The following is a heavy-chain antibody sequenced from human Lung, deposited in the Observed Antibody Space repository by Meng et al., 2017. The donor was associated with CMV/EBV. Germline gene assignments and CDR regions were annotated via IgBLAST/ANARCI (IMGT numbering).Heavy chain of an antibody. D-gene: IGHD5-24*01. Sequence: GSLRLXCAVYGGSFSGYYWSWIRQPPGKGLEWIGEINHSGSTNYNPSLKSRVTISVDTSKNQFSLKLSSVTAADTAVYYCARWATANYYYYGMDVWGQRXTVTFSS. V-gene: IGHV4-34*01. CDR3: ARWATANYYYYGMDV. J-gene: IGHJ6*01. CDR1: GGSFSGYY. CDR2: INHSGST.